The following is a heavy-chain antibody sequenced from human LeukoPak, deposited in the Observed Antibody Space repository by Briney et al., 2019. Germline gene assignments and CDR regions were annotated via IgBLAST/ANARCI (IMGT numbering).Heavy chain of an antibody. Sequence: GGSLRLSCAASGFTFSSYGMHWVRQAPGKGLEWVAVISYDGSNKYYADSVKGRFTISRDNSKNTLYLQMNSLRAEDTAVYYCARNPFTSDILTGYYIPFDIWGQGTMVTVSS. CDR3: ARNPFTSDILTGYYIPFDI. CDR2: ISYDGSNK. V-gene: IGHV3-30*03. D-gene: IGHD3-9*01. J-gene: IGHJ3*02. CDR1: GFTFSSYG.